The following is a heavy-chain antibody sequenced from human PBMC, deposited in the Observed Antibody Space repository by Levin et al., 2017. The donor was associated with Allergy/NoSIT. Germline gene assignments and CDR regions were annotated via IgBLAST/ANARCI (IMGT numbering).Heavy chain of an antibody. D-gene: IGHD2/OR15-2a*01. J-gene: IGHJ5*02. CDR1: GGTFSSYA. V-gene: IGHV1-69*01. Sequence: KISCKASGGTFSSYAISWVRQAPGQGLEWMGGIIPIFGTANYAQKFQGRVTITADESTSTAYMELSSLRSEDTAVYYCARDLNKGQSHDWFDPWGQGTLVTVSS. CDR2: IIPIFGTA. CDR3: ARDLNKGQSHDWFDP.